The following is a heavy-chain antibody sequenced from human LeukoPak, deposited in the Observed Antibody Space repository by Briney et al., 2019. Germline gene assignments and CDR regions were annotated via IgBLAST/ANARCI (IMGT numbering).Heavy chain of an antibody. V-gene: IGHV1-18*01. CDR3: ARASTYYDFWSGYYPNYYYMDV. CDR2: ISAYNGNT. Sequence: ASVKVSCKASGYTFTSYGISWVRQAPGQGLEWMGWISAYNGNTNYAQKLQGRVTMTTDTSTSTAYMELRSLRSDDTAVYYCARASTYYDFWSGYYPNYYYMDVWGKGTTVTVSS. D-gene: IGHD3-3*01. J-gene: IGHJ6*03. CDR1: GYTFTSYG.